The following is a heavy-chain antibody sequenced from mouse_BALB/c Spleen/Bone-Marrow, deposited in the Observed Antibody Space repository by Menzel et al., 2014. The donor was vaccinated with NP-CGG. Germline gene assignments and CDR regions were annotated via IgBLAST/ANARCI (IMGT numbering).Heavy chain of an antibody. CDR3: NAREDRYEGYAMDY. CDR1: GFNIKDYY. Sequence: VQLQQSGAELVRSGASVKLSCTASGFNIKDYYMHWVKQRPEQGLEWIGWIDPENGDTEYAPMFQGKATLTADTSSNTAFLKPSSLTSEDTAVYYCNAREDRYEGYAMDYWGQGTSVTVSS. D-gene: IGHD2-14*01. V-gene: IGHV14-4*02. CDR2: IDPENGDT. J-gene: IGHJ4*01.